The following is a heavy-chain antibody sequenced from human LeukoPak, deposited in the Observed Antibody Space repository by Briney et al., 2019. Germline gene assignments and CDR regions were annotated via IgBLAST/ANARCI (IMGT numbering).Heavy chain of an antibody. J-gene: IGHJ5*02. D-gene: IGHD6-19*01. CDR3: ARGDGLTAVAGTGWFDP. Sequence: GGSLRLSCAASGLTFSSYDMHWVRHATGKGLEWVSAIGTAGDTYYPGSVKGRFTISRENAKNSLYLQMNSLRAGDTAVYYCARGDGLTAVAGTGWFDPWGQGTLVTVSS. CDR2: IGTAGDT. V-gene: IGHV3-13*01. CDR1: GLTFSSYD.